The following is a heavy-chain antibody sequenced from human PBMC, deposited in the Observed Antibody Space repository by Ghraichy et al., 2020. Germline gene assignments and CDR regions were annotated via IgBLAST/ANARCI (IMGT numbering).Heavy chain of an antibody. J-gene: IGHJ4*02. CDR3: ARDTYCSGGSCYAGGDFDY. D-gene: IGHD2-15*01. CDR1: GYTFTSYG. V-gene: IGHV1-18*04. CDR2: ISAYNGNT. Sequence: ASVKVSCKASGYTFTSYGISWVRQAPGQGLEWMGWISAYNGNTNYAQKLQGRVTMTTDTSTSTAYMELRSLRSDDTAVYYCARDTYCSGGSCYAGGDFDYWGQGTLVTVSS.